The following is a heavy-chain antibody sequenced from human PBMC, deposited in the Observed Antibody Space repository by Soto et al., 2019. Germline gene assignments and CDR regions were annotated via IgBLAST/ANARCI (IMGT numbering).Heavy chain of an antibody. CDR3: ARGPSYCSSTSCYTGYSYADYYYGMEV. J-gene: IGHJ6*02. Sequence: PSENLSLTCTVSGGSVSSGSYYWSWIRQPPGKGLEWMGYIYYSGSTNYNPSLKIQVTISVDTSKNQFSLKLRSVTAADTAVYYCARGPSYCSSTSCYTGYSYADYYYGMEVWGQGTTVT. CDR1: GGSVSSGSYY. D-gene: IGHD2-2*02. CDR2: IYYSGST. V-gene: IGHV4-61*01.